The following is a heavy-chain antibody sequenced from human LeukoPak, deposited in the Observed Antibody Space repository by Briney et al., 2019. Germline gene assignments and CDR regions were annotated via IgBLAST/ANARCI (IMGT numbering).Heavy chain of an antibody. Sequence: GASVKVSCKASGYTFTAHYIHWVRQAPGQGLEWMGWIDPNSGGTNYAQKFLGSVTMTGDTSINTAFMEIRRLRSDDTAIYYCARGRGTTMVRGVITNYFDLWGRGSLVTVSS. CDR1: GYTFTAHY. CDR3: ARGRGTTMVRGVITNYFDL. CDR2: IDPNSGGT. V-gene: IGHV1-2*02. J-gene: IGHJ2*01. D-gene: IGHD3-10*01.